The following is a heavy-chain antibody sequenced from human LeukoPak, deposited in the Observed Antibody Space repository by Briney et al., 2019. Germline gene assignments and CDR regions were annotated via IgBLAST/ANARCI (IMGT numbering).Heavy chain of an antibody. CDR1: GFTFSDYY. CDR3: ARDQKIELGYCSSTSCWPYYYYYGMDV. CDR2: ISSSGSTI. Sequence: GGSLRLSCAASGFTFSDYYMSWIRQAPGKGLEWVSYISSSGSTIYYADSVKGRFTISRDNAKNSLYLQMNSLRAEDTAVYYCARDQKIELGYCSSTSCWPYYYYYGMDVWGQGTTVTVSS. V-gene: IGHV3-11*01. J-gene: IGHJ6*02. D-gene: IGHD2-2*01.